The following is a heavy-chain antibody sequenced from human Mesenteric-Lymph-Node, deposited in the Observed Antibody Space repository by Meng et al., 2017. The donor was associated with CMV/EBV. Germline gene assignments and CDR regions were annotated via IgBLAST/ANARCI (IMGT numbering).Heavy chain of an antibody. V-gene: IGHV3-11*01. CDR1: GFTFRDYY. CDR3: ARDRDFWSCYFPAAFDS. CDR2: ISSGGSTI. D-gene: IGHD3-3*01. Sequence: GESLKISCGASGFTFRDYYMNWIRQAPGKGLEWVSYISSGGSTISYADSVKGRFTISRYNTKNSLYLQMNSLKAEDTAVYFCARDRDFWSCYFPAAFDSWGQGTMVTVSS. J-gene: IGHJ3*02.